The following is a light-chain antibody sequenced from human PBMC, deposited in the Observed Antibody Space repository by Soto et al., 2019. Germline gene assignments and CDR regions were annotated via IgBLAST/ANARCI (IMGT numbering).Light chain of an antibody. CDR1: SSDVGNYKY. CDR3: FSYTSSGPYV. CDR2: DVS. Sequence: QSARTKPASVSGSPGQSITISCTGTSSDVGNYKYVSWYQQHPGKAPKRMIYDVSNRRSGGSNRFSGSKSGNKASLTISGLQAEDEPDYYCFSYTSSGPYVFGTGTKVPVL. V-gene: IGLV2-14*03. J-gene: IGLJ1*01.